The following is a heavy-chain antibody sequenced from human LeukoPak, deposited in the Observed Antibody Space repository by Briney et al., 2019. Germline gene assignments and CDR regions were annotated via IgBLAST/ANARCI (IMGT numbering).Heavy chain of an antibody. CDR1: GFTFSDYY. CDR2: ISSSGSTI. Sequence: GGSLRLSCAASGFTFSDYYMSWIRQAPGKGLEWVSYISSSGSTIYYADSVKGRFTISRDNAKNSLYLQMNSLRAEDTAVYYCAKRLAVAHDAFDIWGQGTMVTVSS. CDR3: AKRLAVAHDAFDI. D-gene: IGHD6-19*01. V-gene: IGHV3-11*01. J-gene: IGHJ3*02.